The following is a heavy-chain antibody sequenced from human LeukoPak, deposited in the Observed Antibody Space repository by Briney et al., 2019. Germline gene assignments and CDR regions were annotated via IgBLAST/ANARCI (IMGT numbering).Heavy chain of an antibody. CDR3: AKSSPPPINY. V-gene: IGHV3-53*01. J-gene: IGHJ4*02. CDR1: DFTVSNMY. Sequence: GGSLRLSCAASDFTVSNMYMTWVRQAPGKGLEWVSLIYSDGRTDYADSVKGRYTISRDNSKNTVYLQMNSLRAEDTAVYYCAKSSPPPINYWGQGTLVTVSS. CDR2: IYSDGRT. D-gene: IGHD1-14*01.